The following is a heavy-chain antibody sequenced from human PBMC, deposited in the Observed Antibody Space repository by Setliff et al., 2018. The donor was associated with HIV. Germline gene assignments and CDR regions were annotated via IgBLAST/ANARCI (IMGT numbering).Heavy chain of an antibody. V-gene: IGHV4-34*01. CDR3: VRGWDDRVSTISAPYYYYMDV. CDR1: GGSLNGFY. D-gene: IGHD5-12*01. J-gene: IGHJ6*03. Sequence: SETLSLTCAFYGGSLNGFYWGWIRQCPGKGLEWIGEINHRGSTKYNPSLKSRVTIRVDMSKNQFSLEVTAVTAADTAVYYCVRGWDDRVSTISAPYYYYMDVWGKGTTVTVSS. CDR2: INHRGST.